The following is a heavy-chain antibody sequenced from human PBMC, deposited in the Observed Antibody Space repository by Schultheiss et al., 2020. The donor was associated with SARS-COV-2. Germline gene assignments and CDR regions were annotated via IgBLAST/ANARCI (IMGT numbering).Heavy chain of an antibody. Sequence: GGSLRLSCVASGFTFDDYAIHWVRQAPGKGLEWVSGISGSGGSTYYADSVKGRFTISRDNSKNTLYLEMSSLRPEDTAVYFCAKETGVMVVARNWFDSWGQGTLVTVSS. CDR1: GFTFDDYA. V-gene: IGHV3-23*01. J-gene: IGHJ5*01. CDR2: ISGSGGST. D-gene: IGHD2-15*01. CDR3: AKETGVMVVARNWFDS.